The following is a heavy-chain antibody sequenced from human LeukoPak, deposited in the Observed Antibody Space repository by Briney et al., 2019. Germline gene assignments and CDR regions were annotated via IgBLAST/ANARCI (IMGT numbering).Heavy chain of an antibody. D-gene: IGHD3-10*01. V-gene: IGHV3-23*01. J-gene: IGHJ4*02. CDR3: AKVSLLWFGEFL. Sequence: PGASLRLSCAASGFTFSSYAMSWVRQAPGKGLEWVSAISGSGGSTYYADSVKGRFTISRDNSKNTLYLQMNSLRAEDTAVYYCAKVSLLWFGEFLWGQGTLVTVSS. CDR1: GFTFSSYA. CDR2: ISGSGGST.